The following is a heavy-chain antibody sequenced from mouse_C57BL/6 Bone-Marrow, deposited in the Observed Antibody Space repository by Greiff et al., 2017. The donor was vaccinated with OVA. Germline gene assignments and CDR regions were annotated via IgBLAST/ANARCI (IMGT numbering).Heavy chain of an antibody. CDR1: GYTFTSYW. V-gene: IGHV1-74*01. CDR3: AIRIYYGNYVGYWYFDV. CDR2: IHPSDSDT. Sequence: QVQLKQPGAELVKPGASVKVSCKASGYTFTSYWMHWVKQRPGQGLEWIGRIHPSDSDTNYNQKFKGKATLTVDKSSSTAYMQLSSLTSEDSAVYYCAIRIYYGNYVGYWYFDVWGTGTTVTVSS. D-gene: IGHD2-1*01. J-gene: IGHJ1*03.